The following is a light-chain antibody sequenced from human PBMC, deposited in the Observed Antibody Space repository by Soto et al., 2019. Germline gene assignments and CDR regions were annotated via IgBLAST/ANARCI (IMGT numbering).Light chain of an antibody. V-gene: IGKV3-20*01. CDR3: QQYGSAWT. Sequence: EIVLTQSPCTLSFSPLERSTLSGRASQSVSSSYLAWYQQKPGQAPRLLIYGASSRATGIPDRFSGSGSGTDFTLTISRLEPEDFAVYYCQQYGSAWTFGQGTKVDIK. CDR1: QSVSSSY. CDR2: GAS. J-gene: IGKJ1*01.